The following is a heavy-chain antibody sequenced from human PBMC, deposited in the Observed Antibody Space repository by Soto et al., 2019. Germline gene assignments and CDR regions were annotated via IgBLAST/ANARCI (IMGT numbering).Heavy chain of an antibody. V-gene: IGHV3-33*01. J-gene: IGHJ5*02. D-gene: IGHD2-2*02. CDR2: IWYDGSHK. Sequence: GGSLRLSCAASGFTFIGFVMQWVRQARGKGLEWVAVIWYDGSHKYYADSVKGRFTISRDDSKNTLYLQMNNLRVEDTAMYYCIRGSNCTTTTCYNLGWFPPWGQGTLVTVSS. CDR1: GFTFIGFV. CDR3: IRGSNCTTTTCYNLGWFPP.